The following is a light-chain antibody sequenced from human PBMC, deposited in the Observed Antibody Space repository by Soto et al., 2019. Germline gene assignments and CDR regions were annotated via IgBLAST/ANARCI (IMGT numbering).Light chain of an antibody. V-gene: IGKV1-5*03. J-gene: IGKJ1*01. Sequence: DIQMTQSPSTLSASVGDRVTITCRASQSISSWLAWYQQKPGKAPKLLIYKASSLESGVPSRFSGSGSGTEFTLTIRSLQPDDFANFYCQHYNSYPWTVGQGTKVEIK. CDR2: KAS. CDR3: QHYNSYPWT. CDR1: QSISSW.